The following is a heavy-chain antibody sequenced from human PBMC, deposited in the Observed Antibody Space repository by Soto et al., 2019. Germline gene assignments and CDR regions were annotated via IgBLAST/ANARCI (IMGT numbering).Heavy chain of an antibody. V-gene: IGHV1-58*01. Sequence: CKASGFTFTSSAVQWVRQARGQRLEWIGWIVVGSGNTNYAQKFQERVTITRDMSTSTAYMELSSLRSEDTAVYYCAAVAGYYDFWSGYYSTQDYYYYGMDVWGQGTTVTVSS. J-gene: IGHJ6*02. CDR2: IVVGSGNT. CDR1: GFTFTSSA. D-gene: IGHD3-3*01. CDR3: AAVAGYYDFWSGYYSTQDYYYYGMDV.